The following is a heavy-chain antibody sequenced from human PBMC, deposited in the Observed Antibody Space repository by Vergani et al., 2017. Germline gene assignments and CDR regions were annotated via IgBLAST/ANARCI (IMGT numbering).Heavy chain of an antibody. CDR1: GYTFTSYY. J-gene: IGHJ6*03. CDR3: ARGGAHSSSWPFYYYYYMDV. CDR2: INPSGGST. V-gene: IGHV1-46*01. D-gene: IGHD6-13*01. Sequence: QVQLVQSGAEVKKPGASVKVSCKASGYTFTSYYMHWVRQAPGQGLEWMGIINPSGGSTSYAQKFQGRVTMTRNTSISTAYMELSSLRSEDTAVYYCARGGAHSSSWPFYYYYYMDVWGKGTTVTVSS.